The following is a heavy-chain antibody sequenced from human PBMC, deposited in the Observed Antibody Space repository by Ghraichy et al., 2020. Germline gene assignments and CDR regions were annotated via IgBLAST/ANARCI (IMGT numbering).Heavy chain of an antibody. CDR3: ARTSRMNWVYCGGDCYSNWFDP. V-gene: IGHV4-34*01. D-gene: IGHD2-21*02. Sequence: SETLSLTCAVYGGSFSGYYWSWIRQPPGKGLEWIGEINHSGSTNYNPSLKSRVTISVDTSKNQFSLKLSSVTAADTAVYYCARTSRMNWVYCGGDCYSNWFDPWGQGTLVTVSS. CDR2: INHSGST. CDR1: GGSFSGYY. J-gene: IGHJ5*02.